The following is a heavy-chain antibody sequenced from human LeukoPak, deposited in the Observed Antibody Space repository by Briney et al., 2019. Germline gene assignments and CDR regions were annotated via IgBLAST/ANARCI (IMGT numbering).Heavy chain of an antibody. Sequence: SETLSLTCTVSGGSISSYYWGWIRQPPGKGLEWIGSIYYSGSTYYNPSLKSRVTISVDTSKNQFSLKLSSVTAADTAVYYCARETYSSSSYFDYWGQGTLVTVSS. D-gene: IGHD6-6*01. CDR1: GGSISSYY. V-gene: IGHV4-39*02. CDR2: IYYSGST. J-gene: IGHJ4*02. CDR3: ARETYSSSSYFDY.